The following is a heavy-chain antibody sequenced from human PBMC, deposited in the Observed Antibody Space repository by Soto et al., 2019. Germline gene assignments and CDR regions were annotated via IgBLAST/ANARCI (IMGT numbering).Heavy chain of an antibody. Sequence: GESLKISCAASGFTFSSYGMHWVRQAPGKGLEWVAVISYDGSNKYYADSVKGRFTISRDNSKNTLYLQMNSLRAEDTAVYYCAKDHNVVVTAIDYWGQGTLVTVSS. CDR2: ISYDGSNK. J-gene: IGHJ4*02. CDR3: AKDHNVVVTAIDY. V-gene: IGHV3-30*18. D-gene: IGHD2-21*02. CDR1: GFTFSSYG.